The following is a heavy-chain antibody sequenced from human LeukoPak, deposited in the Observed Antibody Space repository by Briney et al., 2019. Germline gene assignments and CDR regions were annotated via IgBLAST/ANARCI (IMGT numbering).Heavy chain of an antibody. CDR3: VRAGVTWGYDY. D-gene: IGHD2-8*01. V-gene: IGHV3-7*01. CDR2: IKPDGSEE. CDR1: GFTFSTYW. Sequence: GGSLRLSCTASGFTFSTYWMSWVRQAPGKGLEWVANIKPDGSEEYYVDSVKGRFTISRDNAKTSLYLQMNSLRAEDTAVYYCVRAGVTWGYDYWGQGTLVTVSS. J-gene: IGHJ4*02.